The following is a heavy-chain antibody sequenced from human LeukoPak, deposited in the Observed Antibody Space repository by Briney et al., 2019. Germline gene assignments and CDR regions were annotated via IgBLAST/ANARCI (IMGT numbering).Heavy chain of an antibody. CDR2: FYTSGST. V-gene: IGHV4-4*07. J-gene: IGHJ1*01. Sequence: KPSETLSLTCTVSGTSISSHNWSWTRQPAGKGLEWIGRFYTSGSTHYNPSLKSRVTLSVDTSNNQFSLKLNSVTAADTAIYYCARDQGIALAGITHWGQGTLVTVSS. D-gene: IGHD6-19*01. CDR3: ARDQGIALAGITH. CDR1: GTSISSHN.